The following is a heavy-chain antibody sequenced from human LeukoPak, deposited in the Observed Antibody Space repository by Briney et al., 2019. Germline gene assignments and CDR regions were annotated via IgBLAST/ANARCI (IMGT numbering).Heavy chain of an antibody. CDR2: IKQDGSDK. V-gene: IGHV3-7*01. CDR1: GFTFSSHW. Sequence: PGGSLRLSCAASGFTFSSHWMSWVRQAPGKGLEWVANIKQDGSDKYYVDSVKGRFTISRDNSKNTLYLQMNSLRPEDTAVYYCTKDQRSGWTNDAFDIWGQGTMVTVSS. J-gene: IGHJ3*02. D-gene: IGHD6-19*01. CDR3: TKDQRSGWTNDAFDI.